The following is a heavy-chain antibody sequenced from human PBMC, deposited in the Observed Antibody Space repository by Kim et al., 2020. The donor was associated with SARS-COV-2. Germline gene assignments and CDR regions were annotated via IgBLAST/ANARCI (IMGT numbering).Heavy chain of an antibody. V-gene: IGHV4-30-4*01. CDR1: GGSISSGHYY. D-gene: IGHD3-3*01. CDR3: ARARATSITMFGLVIVHNFDY. J-gene: IGHJ4*02. CDR2: IYYSGST. Sequence: SETLSLTCTVSGGSISSGHYYWSWIRQPPGTGLEWIGYIYYSGSTYNNSSLKSLVTISVETSKNQFSLKLSSVTAADTAVYYCARARATSITMFGLVIVHNFDYWAQRTLLTVSS.